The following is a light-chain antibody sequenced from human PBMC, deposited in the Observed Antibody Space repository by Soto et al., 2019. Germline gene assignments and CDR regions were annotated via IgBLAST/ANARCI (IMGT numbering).Light chain of an antibody. J-gene: IGLJ2*01. CDR2: EAT. Sequence: QSVLTQPASVSGSPGQSITISCTGTSSDVGNYNLVSWYQQHPGKAPKLIIYEATKRPSGVSNRFSGSKSGNTASLTISGLQAEDEADYYCCSYAGSSTFVFGGGTKLTVL. V-gene: IGLV2-23*02. CDR3: CSYAGSSTFV. CDR1: SSDVGNYNL.